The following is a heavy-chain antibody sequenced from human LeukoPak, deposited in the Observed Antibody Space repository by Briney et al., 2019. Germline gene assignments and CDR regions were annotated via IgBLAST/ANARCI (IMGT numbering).Heavy chain of an antibody. V-gene: IGHV4-34*01. CDR2: INHSGST. CDR1: GGSFSGYY. J-gene: IGHJ4*02. Sequence: SETLSLTCAVYGGSFSGYYWSWIRQPPGKGLEWIGEINHSGSTNYNPSLKSRVTISVDTSKNQFSLKLSSVTAADTAVYYCAREYSSSFYWGQGTLVTVSS. D-gene: IGHD6-6*01. CDR3: AREYSSSFY.